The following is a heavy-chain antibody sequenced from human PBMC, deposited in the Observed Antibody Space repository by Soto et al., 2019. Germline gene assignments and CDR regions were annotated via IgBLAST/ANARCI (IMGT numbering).Heavy chain of an antibody. J-gene: IGHJ6*02. Sequence: QVQLVESGGGVVQPGRSLRLSCAASGFTFSSYGMHWVRKAPGKGLEWVAVIWYDGSNKYYADSVKGRFTISRDNSKNTLYLQMNSLRAEDTAVYYCARTLVHYGMDVWGQGTTVTVSS. V-gene: IGHV3-33*01. CDR3: ARTLVHYGMDV. CDR1: GFTFSSYG. CDR2: IWYDGSNK. D-gene: IGHD6-13*01.